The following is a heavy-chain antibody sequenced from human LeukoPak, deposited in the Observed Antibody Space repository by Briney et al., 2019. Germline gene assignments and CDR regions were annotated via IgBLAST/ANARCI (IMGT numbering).Heavy chain of an antibody. J-gene: IGHJ4*02. V-gene: IGHV1-2*02. CDR3: ARTYSSGWYCVGY. D-gene: IGHD6-19*01. CDR2: INPNSGGT. CDR1: GYTFTGYY. Sequence: ASVKVSCKASGYTFTGYYMHWVRPAPGQGLEWMGWINPNSGGTNYAQKFQGRVTMTRDTSISTAYMELSRLRSDDTAVYYCARTYSSGWYCVGYWGQGTLVTVSS.